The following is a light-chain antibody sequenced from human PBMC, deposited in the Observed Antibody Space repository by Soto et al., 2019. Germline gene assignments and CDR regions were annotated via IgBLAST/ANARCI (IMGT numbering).Light chain of an antibody. CDR2: SAS. J-gene: IGKJ2*01. CDR1: QSVSSN. Sequence: EIVITQSPATLSVSPGESATLSCRASQSVSSNLAWYQQIPGQAPRLIIYSASNRATGIPARFSGRGSATDFTLTIRSLQSEDCAVYYCQQCNDWPHTFGQGTKLQIK. V-gene: IGKV3-15*01. CDR3: QQCNDWPHT.